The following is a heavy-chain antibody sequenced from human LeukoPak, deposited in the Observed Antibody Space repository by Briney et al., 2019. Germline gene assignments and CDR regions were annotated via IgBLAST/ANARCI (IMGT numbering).Heavy chain of an antibody. J-gene: IGHJ4*02. Sequence: GGSLRLSCAASGFIFSDSYMNWIRQAPGKGLEWVSYISTSGNFKNYADSVKGRFTISRDNAKNSLYLQMRSLRADDTAVYYCARGDSSGCPDYWGQGTLVTVSS. CDR2: ISTSGNFK. D-gene: IGHD3-22*01. CDR1: GFIFSDSY. CDR3: ARGDSSGCPDY. V-gene: IGHV3-11*01.